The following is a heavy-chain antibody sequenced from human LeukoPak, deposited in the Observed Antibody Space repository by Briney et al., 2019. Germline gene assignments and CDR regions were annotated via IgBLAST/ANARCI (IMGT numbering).Heavy chain of an antibody. CDR2: INHSGST. CDR3: ARDTGSSSGYYYYYYMDV. CDR1: GGSFSGYY. Sequence: SETLSLTCAVYGGSFSGYYWSWIRQPPGKGLEWIGEINHSGSTNYNPSLKSRVTISVDTSKNQFSLKLSSVTAADTAVYYCARDTGSSSGYYYYYYMDVWGKGTTVTVSS. V-gene: IGHV4-34*01. J-gene: IGHJ6*03. D-gene: IGHD6-6*01.